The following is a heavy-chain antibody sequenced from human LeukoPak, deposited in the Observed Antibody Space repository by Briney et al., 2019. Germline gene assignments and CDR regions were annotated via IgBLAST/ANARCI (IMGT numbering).Heavy chain of an antibody. CDR3: ARNYGGYDGTDY. Sequence: GGSLRLSCAASGFTFDDYGMTWVRQAPGKGLECVSGINWKGSSTGYADSVKGRFTISRDNAKNSLYLQMNSLRAEDTALYYCARNYGGYDGTDYWGQGTLVTVSS. D-gene: IGHD5-12*01. CDR1: GFTFDDYG. V-gene: IGHV3-20*04. J-gene: IGHJ4*02. CDR2: INWKGSST.